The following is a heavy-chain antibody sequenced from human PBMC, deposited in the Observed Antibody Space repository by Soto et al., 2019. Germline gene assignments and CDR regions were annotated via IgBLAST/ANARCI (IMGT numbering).Heavy chain of an antibody. CDR1: GFTLSGYV. Sequence: GGSLRLSCAASGFTLSGYVLHWVRQAPGKGLEWVALISYDGSDKNYGDSVKGRFTISRDNSKNTLYLQMDSLRAEDTAMYYCAKDPNGDYVGGFEMWGQGTMVTVSS. CDR2: ISYDGSDK. J-gene: IGHJ3*02. D-gene: IGHD4-17*01. V-gene: IGHV3-30-3*01. CDR3: AKDPNGDYVGGFEM.